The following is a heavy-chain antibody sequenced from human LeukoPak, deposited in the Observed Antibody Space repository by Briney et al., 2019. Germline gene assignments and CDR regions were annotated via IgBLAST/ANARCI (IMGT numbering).Heavy chain of an antibody. CDR1: GYTFTSYG. CDR2: ISAYNGNT. V-gene: IGHV1-18*01. D-gene: IGHD4-17*01. J-gene: IGHJ5*02. Sequence: ASVTVSCKASGYTFTSYGISWVRQAPGQGLEWMGWISAYNGNTNYAQKLQGRVTMTTDTSTSTAYMELRSLRSDDTAVYYCARDRPTPYGDYDVDPWGQGTLVTVSS. CDR3: ARDRPTPYGDYDVDP.